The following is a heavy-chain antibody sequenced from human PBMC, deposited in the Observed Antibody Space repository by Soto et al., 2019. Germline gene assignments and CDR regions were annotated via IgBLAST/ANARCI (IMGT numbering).Heavy chain of an antibody. V-gene: IGHV4-59*12. Sequence: PSETLSLTCSVSGGSIDNYYWSWIRQAPGKGLEWIGYVYHNGRTSYNPSLKSRVTISVDKSKNQFSLKLSSVTAADTAVYYCARVSVAGTYSDYWGQGTLVTVSS. CDR3: ARVSVAGTYSDY. D-gene: IGHD6-19*01. CDR2: VYHNGRT. CDR1: GGSIDNYY. J-gene: IGHJ4*02.